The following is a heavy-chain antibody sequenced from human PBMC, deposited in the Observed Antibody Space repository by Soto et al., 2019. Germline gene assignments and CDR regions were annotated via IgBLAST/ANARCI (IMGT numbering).Heavy chain of an antibody. CDR1: GFTFSSYG. J-gene: IGHJ4*02. Sequence: GGSLRLSCAASGFTFSSYGMHWVRQAPGKGLEWVAVISYDGSDKYYADSVKGRFTISRDNSKNTLYLQMNSLRAEDTAVYYCAKENEAAGLDYWGQGTLVTVSS. CDR3: AKENEAAGLDY. V-gene: IGHV3-30*18. CDR2: ISYDGSDK. D-gene: IGHD6-13*01.